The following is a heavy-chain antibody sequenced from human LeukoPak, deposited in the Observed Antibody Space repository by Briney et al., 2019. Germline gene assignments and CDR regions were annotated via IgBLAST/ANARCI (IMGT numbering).Heavy chain of an antibody. CDR2: INPSGGST. J-gene: IGHJ4*02. V-gene: IGHV1-46*01. Sequence: ASVKVSCKASRYTFTSYYMHWVRQAPGQGLEWMGIINPSGGSTSYAQKFQGRVTMTRDTSTRTVYMELSSLRSEDTAVYYCARDRVDPAMVTWYYFDYWGQGTLVTVSS. CDR3: ARDRVDPAMVTWYYFDY. CDR1: RYTFTSYY. D-gene: IGHD5-18*01.